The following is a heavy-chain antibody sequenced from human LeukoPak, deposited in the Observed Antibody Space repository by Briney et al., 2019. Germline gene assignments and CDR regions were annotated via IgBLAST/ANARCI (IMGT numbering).Heavy chain of an antibody. CDR2: ISYDGSNK. J-gene: IGHJ4*02. CDR3: ARAAGPAVSFDY. D-gene: IGHD2-2*01. CDR1: GFTFSSYW. Sequence: GGSLRLSCAASGFTFSSYWMHWVRQAPGKGLEWVAVISYDGSNKYYADSVKGRFTISRDNSKNTLYLQMNSLRAEDTAVYYCARAAGPAVSFDYWGQGPLVTVSS. V-gene: IGHV3-30-3*01.